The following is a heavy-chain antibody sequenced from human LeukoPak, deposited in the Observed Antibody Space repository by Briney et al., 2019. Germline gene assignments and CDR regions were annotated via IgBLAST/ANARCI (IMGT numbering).Heavy chain of an antibody. CDR1: GFIFSSYW. CDR3: AKDGHYSNFYFDY. V-gene: IGHV3-74*01. J-gene: IGHJ4*02. CDR2: IKSDGSSP. D-gene: IGHD4-11*01. Sequence: GGSLRLSCAASGFIFSSYWMHWVRQAPGKGPVWVSRIKSDGSSPSYADSVRGRFTISRDNAKNTVYLQMNSLRAEDTAVYYCAKDGHYSNFYFDYWGQGTLVTVSS.